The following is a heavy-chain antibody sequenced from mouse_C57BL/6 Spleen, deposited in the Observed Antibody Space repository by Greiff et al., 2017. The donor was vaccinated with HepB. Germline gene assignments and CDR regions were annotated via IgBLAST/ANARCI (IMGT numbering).Heavy chain of an antibody. CDR1: GYTFTSYW. V-gene: IGHV1-69*01. CDR2: IDPSDSYT. D-gene: IGHD2-12*01. Sequence: VQLKQPGAELVMPGASVKLSCKASGYTFTSYWMHWVKQRPGQGLEWIGEIDPSDSYTNYNQKFKGKSTLTVDKSSSTAYMQLSSLTSEDSAVYYCARWGERRYAMDDWGQGTSVTVSS. J-gene: IGHJ4*01. CDR3: ARWGERRYAMDD.